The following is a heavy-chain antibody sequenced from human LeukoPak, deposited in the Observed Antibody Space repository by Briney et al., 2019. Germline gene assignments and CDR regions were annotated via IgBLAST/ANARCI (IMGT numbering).Heavy chain of an antibody. CDR2: ISGSGGST. J-gene: IGHJ6*03. V-gene: IGHV3-23*01. Sequence: GGSLRLSCAASGFTFSSYAMSWVRQAPGKGLEWVSAISGSGGSTYYADSVKGRFTISRDNSKNTLYLQMNSLRAEDTAVYYCARGYRDGSGSYYKRSIYYYYYMDVWGKGTTVTISS. D-gene: IGHD3-10*01. CDR1: GFTFSSYA. CDR3: ARGYRDGSGSYYKRSIYYYYYMDV.